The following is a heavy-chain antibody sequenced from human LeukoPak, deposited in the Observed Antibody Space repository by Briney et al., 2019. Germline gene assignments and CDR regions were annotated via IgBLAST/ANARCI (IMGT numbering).Heavy chain of an antibody. CDR3: ARSMVDCSGGSCYSATHFQH. J-gene: IGHJ1*01. D-gene: IGHD2-15*01. CDR1: GYTFTSYY. CDR2: INPSGGST. Sequence: GASVKVSCKASGYTFTSYYMHWVRQAPGQGLEWMGIINPSGGSTSYAQKFQGRVTMTRDTSTSTVYMELSSLRSEDTAVYYCARSMVDCSGGSCYSATHFQHWGQGTLVTVSS. V-gene: IGHV1-46*01.